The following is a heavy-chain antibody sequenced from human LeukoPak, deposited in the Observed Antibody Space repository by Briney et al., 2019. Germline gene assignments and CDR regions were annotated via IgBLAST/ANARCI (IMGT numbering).Heavy chain of an antibody. Sequence: PSETLSLTCTVSGGSISSYYWSWIRQPPGKTLEWIGHFYYRGDTDYNPPLNSRVTISVDTSRNQFSLKLSSVTAADSAMYYCARKPNYYGLDVWGQGTTVTVSS. CDR2: FYYRGDT. J-gene: IGHJ6*02. V-gene: IGHV4-59*01. CDR3: ARKPNYYGLDV. CDR1: GGSISSYY.